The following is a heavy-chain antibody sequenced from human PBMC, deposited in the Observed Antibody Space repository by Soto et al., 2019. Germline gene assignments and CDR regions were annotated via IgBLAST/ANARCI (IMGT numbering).Heavy chain of an antibody. D-gene: IGHD6-6*01. V-gene: IGHV4-39*01. Sequence: PSETLSLTCTVSGGSISGSGYYWGWIRQPPGKGLEWIGSIYYSGSTYYNPSLKSRVTISVDTSSDQFSLRLRSVTAADTAVYYCARLWSSSSSNYYSYGMDVWGQGTTVTVSS. J-gene: IGHJ6*02. CDR2: IYYSGST. CDR3: ARLWSSSSSNYYSYGMDV. CDR1: GGSISGSGYY.